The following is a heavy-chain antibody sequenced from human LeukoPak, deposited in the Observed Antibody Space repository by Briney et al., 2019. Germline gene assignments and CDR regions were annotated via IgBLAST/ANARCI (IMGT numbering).Heavy chain of an antibody. Sequence: GGSLRLSCAASGFTSDDYAMHWVRQAPGKGLEWVSLISWDGGSTYYADSVKGRFTISRDNSKNSLYLQMNSLRAEDTALYYCAKDSGWITGTTGIDYRGQGTLVTVSS. J-gene: IGHJ4*02. CDR1: GFTSDDYA. D-gene: IGHD1-20*01. CDR3: AKDSGWITGTTGIDY. CDR2: ISWDGGST. V-gene: IGHV3-43D*03.